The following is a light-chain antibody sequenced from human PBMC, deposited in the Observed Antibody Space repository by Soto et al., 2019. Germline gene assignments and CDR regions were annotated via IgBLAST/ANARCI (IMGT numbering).Light chain of an antibody. Sequence: EIVLTQSPATLSLSPGERATLSCRASQSVKYYLAWYQQKPGQAPRLLIYDASTRATGIPDRFSGSGSGTDFTLTISSLEPEDFAVYYCQQRSNWPPYTFGQGTKLEIK. CDR1: QSVKYY. V-gene: IGKV3-11*01. J-gene: IGKJ2*01. CDR3: QQRSNWPPYT. CDR2: DAS.